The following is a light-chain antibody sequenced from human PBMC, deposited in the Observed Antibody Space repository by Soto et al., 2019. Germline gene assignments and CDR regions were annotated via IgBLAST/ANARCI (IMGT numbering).Light chain of an antibody. Sequence: QSALTQPASVSGSPGQSITISCTGTSSDVGNYNYVSWYQQHPGKAPKLMIYEVSNRPSGVSNRFSGSKSGNTASLTISGLQAEDEADYYCSSYTTSSTLYDFGTGTKVTAL. CDR2: EVS. V-gene: IGLV2-14*01. CDR1: SSDVGNYNY. J-gene: IGLJ1*01. CDR3: SSYTTSSTLYD.